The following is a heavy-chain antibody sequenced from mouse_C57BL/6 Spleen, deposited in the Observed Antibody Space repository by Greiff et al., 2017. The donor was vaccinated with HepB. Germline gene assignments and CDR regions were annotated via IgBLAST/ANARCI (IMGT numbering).Heavy chain of an antibody. D-gene: IGHD2-1*01. CDR1: GFTFSSYA. V-gene: IGHV5-9-1*02. J-gene: IGHJ1*03. Sequence: EVNLVESGEGLVKPGGSLKLSCAASGFTFSSYAMSWVRQTPEKRLEWVAYISSGGDYIYYADTVKGRFTISRDNARNTLYLQMSSLKSEDTAMYYCTREGIYYGNYDWYFDVWGTGTTVTVSS. CDR3: TREGIYYGNYDWYFDV. CDR2: ISSGGDYI.